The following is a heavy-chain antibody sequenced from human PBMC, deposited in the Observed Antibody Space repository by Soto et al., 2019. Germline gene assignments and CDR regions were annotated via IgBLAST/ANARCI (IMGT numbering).Heavy chain of an antibody. J-gene: IGHJ4*02. D-gene: IGHD2-15*01. CDR1: GFTFSSYA. Sequence: GESLKISCAASGFTFSSYAMSWVRQAPGKGLEWVSAISGSGGSTYHADSVKGRFTISRDNSKNTRYLQMNSLRAEDRAVWYCAKPPCSGGSCYFDYWGQGTLVTVSS. CDR3: AKPPCSGGSCYFDY. V-gene: IGHV3-23*01. CDR2: ISGSGGST.